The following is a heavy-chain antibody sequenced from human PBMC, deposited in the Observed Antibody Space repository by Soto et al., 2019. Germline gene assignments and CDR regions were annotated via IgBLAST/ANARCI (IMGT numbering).Heavy chain of an antibody. CDR3: ASNPIYGEYIFDY. J-gene: IGHJ4*02. CDR2: IYYSGST. V-gene: IGHV4-59*01. D-gene: IGHD4-17*01. Sequence: SETLSLTCTVSGGSLSSYYWSWIRQPPGKGLEWIGYIYYSGSTNYNPSLKSRVTISVDTSKNQFSLKLSSVTAADTAVYYCASNPIYGEYIFDYWGQGTLVTVSS. CDR1: GGSLSSYY.